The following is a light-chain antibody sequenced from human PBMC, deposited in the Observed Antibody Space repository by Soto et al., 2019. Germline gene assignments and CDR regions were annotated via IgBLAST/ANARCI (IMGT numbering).Light chain of an antibody. J-gene: IGKJ4*01. CDR1: QSVSSY. Sequence: EIVLTQSPATLSLSPGERATLSCRASQSVSSYLAWYQQKPGQAPRLLIYDASKRSTGIPARFSGSGSGTDFTLTISSLDPEDFAVYYCQQRSNWPLTFGAGTKVEIK. V-gene: IGKV3-11*01. CDR3: QQRSNWPLT. CDR2: DAS.